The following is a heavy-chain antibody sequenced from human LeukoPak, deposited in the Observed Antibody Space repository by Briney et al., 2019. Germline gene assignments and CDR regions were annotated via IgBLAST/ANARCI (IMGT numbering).Heavy chain of an antibody. CDR3: ASTRFWGGYYSPDY. D-gene: IGHD3-3*01. CDR1: GYTFTSYA. J-gene: IGHJ4*02. V-gene: IGHV7-4-1*02. CDR2: INTNTGNP. Sequence: ASVKVSCKASGYTFTSYAMNWVRQAPGQGLEWMGWINTNTGNPTYAQGFTGRFVFSLDTSVSTAYLQISSLKAEDTAVYYCASTRFWGGYYSPDYWGQGTLVTVSS.